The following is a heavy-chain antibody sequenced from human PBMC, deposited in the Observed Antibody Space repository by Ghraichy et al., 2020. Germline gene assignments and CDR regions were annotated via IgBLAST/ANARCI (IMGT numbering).Heavy chain of an antibody. D-gene: IGHD3-22*01. CDR1: GGSFSGYY. Sequence: SETLSLTCAVYGGSFSGYYWSWIRQPPGKGLEWIGEINHSGSTNYNPSLKSRVTISVDTSKNQFSLKLSSVTAADTAVYYCRLHSSGYRLDYWGQGTLVTVSS. J-gene: IGHJ4*02. V-gene: IGHV4-34*01. CDR2: INHSGST. CDR3: RLHSSGYRLDY.